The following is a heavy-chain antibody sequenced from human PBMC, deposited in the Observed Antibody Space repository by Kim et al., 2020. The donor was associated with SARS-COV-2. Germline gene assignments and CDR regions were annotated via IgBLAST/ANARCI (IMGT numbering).Heavy chain of an antibody. J-gene: IGHJ4*02. Sequence: GGSLRLSCAASGFDFGNYPMSWVRQAPGKGLEWVSAISVTGGSTYYTPSVRGRFAISRDNSKDTLFLQMNSLTAEDTAIYYCAKEMKEGLSTMDHWGQGVLVSVSS. CDR3: AKEMKEGLSTMDH. V-gene: IGHV3-23*01. D-gene: IGHD3-10*01. CDR1: GFDFGNYP. CDR2: ISVTGGST.